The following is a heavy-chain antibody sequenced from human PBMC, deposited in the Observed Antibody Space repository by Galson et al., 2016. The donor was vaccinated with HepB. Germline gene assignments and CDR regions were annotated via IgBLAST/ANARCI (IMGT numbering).Heavy chain of an antibody. CDR1: GYSSPTYW. J-gene: IGHJ4*02. CDR3: ALGTTITAFDS. Sequence: QSGAEVKKPGESLRISCKGSGYSSPTYWIAWVRQMPGKGLEWMGIIYLGDSETRYSPPFQGQVTISSDISISTAYLQLSSLRASDTAMYFRALGTTITAFDSWGQGTLVTVSS. D-gene: IGHD2-21*02. V-gene: IGHV5-51*01. CDR2: IYLGDSET.